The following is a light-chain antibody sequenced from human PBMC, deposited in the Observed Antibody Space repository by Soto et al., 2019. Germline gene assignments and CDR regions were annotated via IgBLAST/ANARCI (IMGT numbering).Light chain of an antibody. CDR2: GAS. CDR1: QSVGSNY. V-gene: IGKV3-20*01. J-gene: IGKJ5*01. Sequence: EIVLTQSPGTLSLSPGERATLSCRASQSVGSNYLAWYQQTPGQAPRLLIHGASTRATGIPDRFSGSGSGTDVTLTLSRLESEDSAGYYCHQYASSPLTFGRGTRLEIK. CDR3: HQYASSPLT.